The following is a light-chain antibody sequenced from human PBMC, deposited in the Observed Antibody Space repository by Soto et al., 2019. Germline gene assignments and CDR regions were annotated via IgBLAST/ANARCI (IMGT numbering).Light chain of an antibody. Sequence: DIQLTQSPSSLSASVGDGVTISCRASQGISTFLAWYQQKPGKAPKSLIKTASTLQSGVPSRFSGSGSDTDFILTISSLQPEDFATYSCQQYSSYPRTFGQGTRLDLK. CDR3: QQYSSYPRT. J-gene: IGKJ5*01. CDR1: QGISTF. V-gene: IGKV1D-16*01. CDR2: TAS.